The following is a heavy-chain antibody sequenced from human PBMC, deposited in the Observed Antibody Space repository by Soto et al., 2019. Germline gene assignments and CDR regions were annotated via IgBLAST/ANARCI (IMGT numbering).Heavy chain of an antibody. J-gene: IGHJ4*02. D-gene: IGHD3-3*01. CDR3: VRDDVGVGIDY. CDR2: IDSDGNST. V-gene: IGHV3-74*03. Sequence: PGGSLRLSCAASGFTFSSYWMHWVRQVPGKGLVWVSHIDSDGNSTTYADSVKGRFTISGDNAKNTVYLQMNSLRAEDTAVYYCVRDDVGVGIDYWGLGTLVTVSS. CDR1: GFTFSSYW.